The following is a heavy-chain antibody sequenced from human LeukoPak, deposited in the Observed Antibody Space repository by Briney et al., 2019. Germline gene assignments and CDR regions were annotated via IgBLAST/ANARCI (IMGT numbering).Heavy chain of an antibody. Sequence: GGSLRLSCAVSGFTFSSFSMNWVRQAPGKGLEWVSSISSSSNYIYYADSVKGRFTISRDNSKDTLYLEMNSLRAEDTAVYYCARDHDSSGWYGVDYWGQGTLVTVSS. CDR3: ARDHDSSGWYGVDY. D-gene: IGHD6-19*01. J-gene: IGHJ4*02. CDR1: GFTFSSFS. CDR2: ISSSSNYI. V-gene: IGHV3-21*01.